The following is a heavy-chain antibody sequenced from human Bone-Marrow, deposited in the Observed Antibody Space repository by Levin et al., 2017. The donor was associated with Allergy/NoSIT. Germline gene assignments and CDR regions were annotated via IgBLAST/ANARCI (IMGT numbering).Heavy chain of an antibody. CDR3: TGGPSGVRS. CDR2: IYSRGGT. D-gene: IGHD3-16*01. CDR1: GFTVSNHY. V-gene: IGHV3-53*01. J-gene: IGHJ4*02. Sequence: GESLKISCAASGFTVSNHYMSWVRQAPGKGLEWVSLIYSRGGTNYADSVKGRFTISRDSSKNTLYLQMNSLRAEETAVYYCTGGPSGVRSWGQGTLVTVSS.